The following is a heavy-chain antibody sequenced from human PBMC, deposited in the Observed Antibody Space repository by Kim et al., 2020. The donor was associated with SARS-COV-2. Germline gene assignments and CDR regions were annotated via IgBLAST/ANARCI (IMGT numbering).Heavy chain of an antibody. D-gene: IGHD2-15*01. J-gene: IGHJ5*02. V-gene: IGHV3-74*01. CDR3: ARGSFQQWFDP. Sequence: GGSLRLSCEASGFTFSSYWMNWVRQGPGKGLVWVSRIKSDGSETHYADSVKGRFTISRDNAKNTLHLQLNSLGVEDTAIYYCARGSFQQWFDPGGQGTLGSVPS. CDR2: IKSDGSET. CDR1: GFTFSSYW.